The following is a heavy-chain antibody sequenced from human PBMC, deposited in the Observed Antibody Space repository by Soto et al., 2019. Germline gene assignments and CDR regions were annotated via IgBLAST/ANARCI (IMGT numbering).Heavy chain of an antibody. J-gene: IGHJ4*02. Sequence: SLRLSCAASGFTFSSYGMHWVRQAPGKGLEWVAVISYDGSKKYYADSVKGRFTISRDNSKNTLYLQMNSLRAEDTAVYYCAKDTYGEGVYYFDYWGQGTLVTVSS. V-gene: IGHV3-30*18. CDR1: GFTFSSYG. D-gene: IGHD4-17*01. CDR2: ISYDGSKK. CDR3: AKDTYGEGVYYFDY.